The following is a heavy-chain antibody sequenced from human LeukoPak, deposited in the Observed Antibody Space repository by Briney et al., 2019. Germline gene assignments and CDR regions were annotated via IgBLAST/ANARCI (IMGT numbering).Heavy chain of an antibody. Sequence: GGSLRLSCAASGFTFNSYPMHWVRQAPGKGLEWVAVISYDGSNKYYADSVKGRFTISRDNSKNTLYLQMNSLRAEDTAVYYCAVLTGRHPNFDYWGQGTLVTVSS. CDR3: AVLTGRHPNFDY. J-gene: IGHJ4*02. CDR1: GFTFNSYP. CDR2: ISYDGSNK. D-gene: IGHD3-16*01. V-gene: IGHV3-30*04.